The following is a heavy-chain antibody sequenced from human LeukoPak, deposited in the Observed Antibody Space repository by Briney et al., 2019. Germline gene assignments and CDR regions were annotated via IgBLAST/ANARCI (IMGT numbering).Heavy chain of an antibody. V-gene: IGHV4-59*12. D-gene: IGHD6-19*01. CDR2: VYHSGSSGRT. Sequence: SETLSLTCTVSGGSITSYYWSWVRQPPGKGLEWIGYVYHSGSSGRTNYDPSLKSRVTMSVDTSKNQSSLKLSSVTAADTAVYYCARISDSSGWYATWYFDLWGRGTLVTLPS. CDR3: ARISDSSGWYATWYFDL. CDR1: GGSITSYY. J-gene: IGHJ2*01.